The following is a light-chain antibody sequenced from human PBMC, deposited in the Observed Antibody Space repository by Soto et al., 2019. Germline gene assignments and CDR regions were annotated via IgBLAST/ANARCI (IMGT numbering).Light chain of an antibody. J-gene: IGKJ5*01. CDR2: GAS. CDR3: QQYNNWPPT. CDR1: QSVSSN. V-gene: IGKV3-15*01. Sequence: EIVMTQSPVTLSVSPGERATLSCRASQSVSSNLAWYQQKPGQAPRLLIYGASPRATGIPARFSGSGSGTEFTLTISSLQSEDFAVYCCQQYNNWPPTFGQGTRLEIK.